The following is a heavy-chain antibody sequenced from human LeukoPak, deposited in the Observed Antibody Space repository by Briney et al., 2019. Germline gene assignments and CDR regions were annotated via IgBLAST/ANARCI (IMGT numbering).Heavy chain of an antibody. CDR3: ARDRGSSGWFDY. Sequence: SETLSLTCAVYGGSFSGYYWSWIRQPAGKGLEWIGRIYTSGSTNYNPSLKSRVTISVDTSKNQFSLQLSSVTAADTAVYYCARDRGSSGWFDYWGQGTLVTVSS. CDR1: GGSFSGYY. J-gene: IGHJ4*02. CDR2: IYTSGST. V-gene: IGHV4-4*07. D-gene: IGHD6-19*01.